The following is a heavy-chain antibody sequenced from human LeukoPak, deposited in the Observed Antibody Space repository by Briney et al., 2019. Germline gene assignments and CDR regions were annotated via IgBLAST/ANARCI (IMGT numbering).Heavy chain of an antibody. CDR2: ISGSGDKK. Sequence: PGGSLRLSCAASGFTFSTYAMSWVRQAPGKGLEWVSAISGSGDKKYYADPVKGRFIISRDNSKNTLYLEMNSLKAEGTAVYYCAKSKGSSSWNEDDYWGQGTLVTVSS. J-gene: IGHJ4*02. V-gene: IGHV3-23*01. CDR1: GFTFSTYA. D-gene: IGHD6-13*01. CDR3: AKSKGSSSWNEDDY.